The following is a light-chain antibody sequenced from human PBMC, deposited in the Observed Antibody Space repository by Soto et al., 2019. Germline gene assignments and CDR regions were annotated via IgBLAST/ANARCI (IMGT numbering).Light chain of an antibody. CDR3: QHYGTSPEVT. Sequence: EIVLTQSPGTLSLSPGERATLSCMASESVSSSSLAWYQQKPGQAPRLLMHGASSRATGIPDRFSGSGSGADFTLTISRVEPEDFAVYYCQHYGTSPEVTFGQGTRLEIK. V-gene: IGKV3-20*01. J-gene: IGKJ5*01. CDR2: GAS. CDR1: ESVSSSS.